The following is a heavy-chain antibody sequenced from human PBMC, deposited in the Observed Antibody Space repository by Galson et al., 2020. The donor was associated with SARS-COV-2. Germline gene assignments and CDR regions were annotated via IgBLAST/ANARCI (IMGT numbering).Heavy chain of an antibody. CDR1: GGSISSYY. V-gene: IGHV4-4*07. CDR3: ASADRWGTTLDH. Sequence: SQTLTLTCTVSGGSISSYYWSWIRQPAGKGLEWIGRIYSSGNTNYNPSLKSRVAMSVDTSKNQLSLKLSSVTAGDTAVYYCASADRWGTTLDHWGQGTLVTVSS. D-gene: IGHD1-1*01. CDR2: IYSSGNT. J-gene: IGHJ4*02.